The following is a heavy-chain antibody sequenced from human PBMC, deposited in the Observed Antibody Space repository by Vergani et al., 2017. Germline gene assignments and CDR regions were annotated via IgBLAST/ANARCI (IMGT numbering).Heavy chain of an antibody. CDR1: GFTFSSYS. V-gene: IGHV3-21*01. Sequence: EVQLVESGGGLVKPGGSLRLSCAASGFTFSSYSMNWVRQAPGKGLEWVSSISSRSSYIYYADSVKGRFTISRDNAKNSLYLQMNSLRAEDTAVYYCARAIVVVRAYYYYMDVWGKGTTVTVSS. CDR2: ISSRSSYI. J-gene: IGHJ6*03. CDR3: ARAIVVVRAYYYYMDV. D-gene: IGHD2-2*01.